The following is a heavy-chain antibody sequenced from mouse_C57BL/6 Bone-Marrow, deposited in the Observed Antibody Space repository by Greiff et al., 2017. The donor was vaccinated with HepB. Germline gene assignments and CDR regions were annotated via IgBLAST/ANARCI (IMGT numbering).Heavy chain of an antibody. CDR3: ARKGYYGLWYFDV. J-gene: IGHJ1*03. CDR1: GYTFTSYW. V-gene: IGHV1-64*01. Sequence: QVQLQQPGAELVKPGASVKLSCKASGYTFTSYWMHWVKQRPGQGLEWIGMIHPNSGSTNYNEKFKGKATLTADKSSSTAYMQLSSLTSEDSAVYFCARKGYYGLWYFDVWGTGTTVTVSS. CDR2: IHPNSGST. D-gene: IGHD1-1*01.